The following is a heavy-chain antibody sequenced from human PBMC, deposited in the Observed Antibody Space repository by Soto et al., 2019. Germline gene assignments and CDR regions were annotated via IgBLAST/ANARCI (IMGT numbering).Heavy chain of an antibody. J-gene: IGHJ3*02. Sequence: SETLSLTCTVSGGSISSYYCSWIRQPPGKGLEWIGYIYYSGSTNYNPSLKSRVTISVDTSKNQFSLKLSSVTAADTAVYYCARTYYYDRSGYPVAFDIWGQGTMGTVSS. CDR3: ARTYYYDRSGYPVAFDI. CDR1: GGSISSYY. CDR2: IYYSGST. D-gene: IGHD3-22*01. V-gene: IGHV4-59*01.